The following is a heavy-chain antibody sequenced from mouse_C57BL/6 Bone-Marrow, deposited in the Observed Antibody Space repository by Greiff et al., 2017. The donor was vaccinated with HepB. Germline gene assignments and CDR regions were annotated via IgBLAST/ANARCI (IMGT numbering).Heavy chain of an antibody. CDR2: INPSSGYT. J-gene: IGHJ2*01. V-gene: IGHV1-4*01. CDR1: GYTFTSYT. D-gene: IGHD2-2*01. CDR3: ARLWLRYFDY. Sequence: LQESGAELARPGASVKMSCKASGYTFTSYTMHWVKQRPGQGLEWIGYINPSSGYTKYNQKFKDKATLTADKSSSTAYMQLSSLTSEDSAVYYCARLWLRYFDYWGQGTTLTVSS.